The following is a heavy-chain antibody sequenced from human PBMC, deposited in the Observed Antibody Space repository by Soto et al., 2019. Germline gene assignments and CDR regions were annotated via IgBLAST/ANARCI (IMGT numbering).Heavy chain of an antibody. CDR1: GFTFSSYA. Sequence: VQLLESGGGLVQPGGSLRLSCAASGFTFSSYAMHWVRQAPGKGLEWVAVISYDGSNKYYADSVKGRFTISRDNSKNTLYLQMNSLRAEDTAVYYCARAEQYYDFWSGYSRAITLFDYWGQGTLVTVSS. V-gene: IGHV3-30-3*01. CDR2: ISYDGSNK. D-gene: IGHD3-3*01. J-gene: IGHJ4*02. CDR3: ARAEQYYDFWSGYSRAITLFDY.